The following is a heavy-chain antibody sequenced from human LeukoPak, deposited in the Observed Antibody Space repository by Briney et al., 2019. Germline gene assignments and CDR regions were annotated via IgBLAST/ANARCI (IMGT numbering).Heavy chain of an antibody. D-gene: IGHD2-21*01. Sequence: GGSLRLSCAASGFTFSSYGMHWVRQAPGKGLEWVAFIRYDGSNKYYADSVKGRFAISRDNSKNTLYLQMNSLRAEDTAVYYCAKALTLPSSYCGGDCAFDYWGQGTLVTVSS. CDR1: GFTFSSYG. V-gene: IGHV3-30*02. J-gene: IGHJ4*02. CDR2: IRYDGSNK. CDR3: AKALTLPSSYCGGDCAFDY.